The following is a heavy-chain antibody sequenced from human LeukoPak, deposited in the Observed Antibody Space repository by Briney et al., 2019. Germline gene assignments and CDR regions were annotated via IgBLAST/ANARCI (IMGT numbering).Heavy chain of an antibody. V-gene: IGHV6-1*01. CDR1: GDSVSSNSAA. CDR3: ARYTSTWYLDY. Sequence: RSQTLSLTCAISGDSVSSNSAAWNWIGQSPSRGLEWLGRTYYRSKWYSDYAVSVNGRITINPDTSKNQFYLQLNSVTPEDTAMYYCARYTSTWYLDYWGQGTLVTVSS. J-gene: IGHJ4*02. D-gene: IGHD6-13*01. CDR2: TYYRSKWYS.